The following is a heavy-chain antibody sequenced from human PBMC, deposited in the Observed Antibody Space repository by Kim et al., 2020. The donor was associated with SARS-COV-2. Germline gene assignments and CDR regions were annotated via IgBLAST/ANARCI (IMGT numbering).Heavy chain of an antibody. V-gene: IGHV1-69*13. D-gene: IGHD6-13*01. CDR2: IIPIFGTA. CDR3: ARVVPSQAAGTTPNWFDP. Sequence: SVKVSCKASGGTFSSYAISWVRQAPGQGLEWMGGIIPIFGTANYAQKFQGRVTITADESTSTAYMELSSLRSEDTAVYYCARVVPSQAAGTTPNWFDPWGQGTLVTVSS. J-gene: IGHJ5*02. CDR1: GGTFSSYA.